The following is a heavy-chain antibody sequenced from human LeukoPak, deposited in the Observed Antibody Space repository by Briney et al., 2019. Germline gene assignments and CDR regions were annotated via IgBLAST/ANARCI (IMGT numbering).Heavy chain of an antibody. D-gene: IGHD5-12*01. CDR1: GFTFRSYG. CDR3: AKDDTPARWLRSPQVLDY. Sequence: GSLRLSCAASGFTFRSYGMSWVRQAPGKGLEWVATISGSGDDTYSADSVKGRFTISRDNSETTLYLQLNSLRAEDTAIYYCAKDDTPARWLRSPQVLDYWGQGTLVTVSS. J-gene: IGHJ4*02. V-gene: IGHV3-23*01. CDR2: ISGSGDDT.